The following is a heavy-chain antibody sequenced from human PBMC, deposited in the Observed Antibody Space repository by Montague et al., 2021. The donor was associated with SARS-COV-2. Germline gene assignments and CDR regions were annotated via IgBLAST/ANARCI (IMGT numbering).Heavy chain of an antibody. D-gene: IGHD2-21*01. V-gene: IGHV3-48*03. CDR3: ARDRDWDDWCGMDV. CDR1: GFIFSSYE. Sequence: SRRLSFSASGFIFSSYEMNWVRQAPGKGLEWISYISSSGGGSTKHYTDSVKGRFTISRDNAKNSLYLQMNSLRVEDTAIYYCARDRDWDDWCGMDVWGQGTTVTVSS. J-gene: IGHJ6*02. CDR2: ISSSGGGSTK.